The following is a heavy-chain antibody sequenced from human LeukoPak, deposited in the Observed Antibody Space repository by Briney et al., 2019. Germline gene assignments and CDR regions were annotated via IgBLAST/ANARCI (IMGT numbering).Heavy chain of an antibody. CDR1: GGSISSYY. J-gene: IGHJ5*02. CDR3: AGGKKEGYSSSLVPNWFDP. D-gene: IGHD6-13*01. Sequence: SETLSLTCTVSGGSISSYYWSWIRQPAGKGLEWIGRIYTSGSTNYNPSLKSRVTMSVDTSKNQFSLKLSSVTAADTAVYYCAGGKKEGYSSSLVPNWFDPWGQGTLVTVSS. V-gene: IGHV4-4*07. CDR2: IYTSGST.